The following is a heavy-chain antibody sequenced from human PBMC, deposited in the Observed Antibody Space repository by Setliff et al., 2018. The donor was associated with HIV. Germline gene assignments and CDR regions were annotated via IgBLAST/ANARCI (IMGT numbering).Heavy chain of an antibody. CDR1: GYTFTSYS. D-gene: IGHD6-19*01. V-gene: IGHV1-46*01. CDR3: ARDRTHRSGWYGYFEY. CDR2: INRSGGTT. J-gene: IGHJ4*02. Sequence: ASVKVSCKASGYTFTSYSMHWVRQAPGQGLEWMGIINRSGGTTNYAQKFQGRVTMTRDTSTSTVYMGVSSLRSDDTAVYYCARDRTHRSGWYGYFEYWGQGTLVTVSS.